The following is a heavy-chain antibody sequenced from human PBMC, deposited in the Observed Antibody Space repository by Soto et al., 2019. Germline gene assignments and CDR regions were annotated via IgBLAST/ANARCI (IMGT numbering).Heavy chain of an antibody. Sequence: QVHLVQSGAEVKKPGASVKVSCKGSGYAFTTYGITWVRQAPGQGLEWMGWISAHNGNTNYAQKLQGRVTVTRDTSTSTAYMELSSLISDDTAVYYCVRGRYGDYWGQGALVTVSS. CDR2: ISAHNGNT. CDR3: VRGRYGDY. V-gene: IGHV1-18*01. J-gene: IGHJ4*02. D-gene: IGHD1-1*01. CDR1: GYAFTTYG.